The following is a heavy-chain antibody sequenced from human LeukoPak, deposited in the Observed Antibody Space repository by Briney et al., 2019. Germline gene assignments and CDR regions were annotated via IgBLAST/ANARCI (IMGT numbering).Heavy chain of an antibody. CDR1: GYTLTELS. J-gene: IGHJ4*02. D-gene: IGHD6-19*01. CDR3: ARGHGSGWYGVN. V-gene: IGHV1-24*01. Sequence: ASVKVSCKVSGYTLTELSMHWVRQAPGKGLEWMGGFDPEDGETIYAQKFQGRVTMTRDTSISTAYMELSSLRSEDTAMYYCARGHGSGWYGVNWGQGTLVTVSS. CDR2: FDPEDGET.